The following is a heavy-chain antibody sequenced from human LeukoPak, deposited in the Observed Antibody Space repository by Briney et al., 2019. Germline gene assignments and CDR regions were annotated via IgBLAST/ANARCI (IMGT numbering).Heavy chain of an antibody. Sequence: PWGPLRLSCAASALTFSRYWMSWVRQAPGKGLEWVANIKQDGSEKYYVDSVKGRFTISRDNAKNSLYLQMNSLRAEDTAVYYCARDDSSGWSLYYYYYYGMDVWGQGTTVTVSS. V-gene: IGHV3-7*01. D-gene: IGHD6-19*01. J-gene: IGHJ6*02. CDR1: ALTFSRYW. CDR2: IKQDGSEK. CDR3: ARDDSSGWSLYYYYYYGMDV.